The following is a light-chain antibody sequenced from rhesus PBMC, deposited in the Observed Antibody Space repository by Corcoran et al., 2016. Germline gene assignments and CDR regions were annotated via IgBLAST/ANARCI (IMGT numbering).Light chain of an antibody. CDR3: QQGYGPPLT. V-gene: IGKV1S15*01. Sequence: DIQMTQSPSSLSASVGDTVTITCRASQGITNNLSWYQQKPGKVPKLLIYYASTLETGVPSRFSGSGSGTDCHLTISSLQPEDFATYYCQQGYGPPLTFGGGTKVEIK. J-gene: IGKJ4*01. CDR2: YAS. CDR1: QGITNN.